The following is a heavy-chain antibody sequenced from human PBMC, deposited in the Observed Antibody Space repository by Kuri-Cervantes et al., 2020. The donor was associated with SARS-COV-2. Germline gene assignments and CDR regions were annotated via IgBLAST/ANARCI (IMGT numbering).Heavy chain of an antibody. V-gene: IGHV4-34*01. CDR1: SGSFSGYL. D-gene: IGHD3-3*01. Sequence: SQTLSLTCAVNSGSFSGYLWNWIRQSPGKGLEWIGEINHGGSTNYNPSLKGRVTMSADTSKKQFSLKLSSVTAADTAVYYCARVSAGYDFWSGYHNWFDPWGQGTLVTVSS. CDR2: INHGGST. CDR3: ARVSAGYDFWSGYHNWFDP. J-gene: IGHJ5*02.